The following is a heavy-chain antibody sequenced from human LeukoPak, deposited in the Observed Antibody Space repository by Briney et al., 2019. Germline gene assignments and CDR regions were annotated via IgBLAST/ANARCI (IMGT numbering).Heavy chain of an antibody. V-gene: IGHV1-3*01. CDR3: ARVNTVGAIGRFDP. CDR1: GYTFTGYA. D-gene: IGHD1-26*01. CDR2: INAGNGNT. J-gene: IGHJ5*02. Sequence: ASVKVSCKASGYTFTGYAMHWVRQAPGQRLEWMGWINAGNGNTKYSQKFQGRVTITRDTSASTAYMELSSLRSEDTAVYYCARVNTVGAIGRFDPWGQGTLVTVSS.